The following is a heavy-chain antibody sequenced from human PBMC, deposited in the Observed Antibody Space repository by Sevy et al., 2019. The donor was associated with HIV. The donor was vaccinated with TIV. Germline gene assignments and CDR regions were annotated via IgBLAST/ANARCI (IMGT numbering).Heavy chain of an antibody. D-gene: IGHD1-1*01. CDR3: ARDSTTRPRVPDY. Sequence: SDTLSLTCSVSGGSISSYFWTWVRQSPGKGLEWIGNIYFTGNTDYSPSLKSRVTLSLDTSKSQFSLTLKSVTAADTAIYFCARDSTTRPRVPDYWGQGTLVTVSS. CDR2: IYFTGNT. V-gene: IGHV4-59*01. CDR1: GGSISSYF. J-gene: IGHJ4*02.